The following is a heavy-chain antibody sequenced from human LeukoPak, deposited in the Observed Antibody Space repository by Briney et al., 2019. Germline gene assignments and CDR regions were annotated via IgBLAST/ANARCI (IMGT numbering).Heavy chain of an antibody. CDR1: GYSISSGYY. J-gene: IGHJ6*03. D-gene: IGHD2-2*01. V-gene: IGHV4-38-2*01. CDR2: IYHSGST. Sequence: SETLSLTCAVSGYSISSGYYWGWIRQPPGKGLEWIGSIYHSGSTYYNPSLKSRVTISVDTSKNQFSLKLSSVPAADTAVYYCARQSGPAAIYYYYYMDVWGKGTTVTVSS. CDR3: ARQSGPAAIYYYYYMDV.